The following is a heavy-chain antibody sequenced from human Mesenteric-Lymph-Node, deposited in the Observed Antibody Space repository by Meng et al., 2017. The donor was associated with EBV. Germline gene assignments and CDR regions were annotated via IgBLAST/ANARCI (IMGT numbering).Heavy chain of an antibody. D-gene: IGHD2-2*01. Sequence: QVHRQESGPGLVKPSQTLSLTCTRSGGFISSGGYYWSWIRQSPGKGLEWIGYIYYSGTTYYNPSLQSRVSMSMDSSRNQFSLKLSSVTAADTAVYYCAREIYCTSASCPFDYWGQGTLVTVSS. CDR2: IYYSGTT. J-gene: IGHJ4*02. V-gene: IGHV4-30-4*01. CDR3: AREIYCTSASCPFDY. CDR1: GGFISSGGYY.